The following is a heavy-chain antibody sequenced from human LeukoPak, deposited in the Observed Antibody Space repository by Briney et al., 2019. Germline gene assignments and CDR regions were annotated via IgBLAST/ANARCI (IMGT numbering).Heavy chain of an antibody. CDR2: IIPIFGTA. J-gene: IGHJ4*02. D-gene: IGHD4-17*01. V-gene: IGHV1-69*13. CDR3: ARAKSTTVTLVFDY. Sequence: SVKVSCKAAGFTFTNYDINWVRQAPGQGLEWMGGIIPIFGTANYAQKFQGRVTITADESTSTAYMELSSLRSEDTAVYYCARAKSTTVTLVFDYWGQGTLVTVSS. CDR1: GFTFTNYD.